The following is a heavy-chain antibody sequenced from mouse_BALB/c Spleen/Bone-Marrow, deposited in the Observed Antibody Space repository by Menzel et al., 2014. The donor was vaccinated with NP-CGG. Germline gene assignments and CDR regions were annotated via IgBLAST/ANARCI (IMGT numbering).Heavy chain of an antibody. CDR1: GFNIKDTY. D-gene: IGHD1-2*01. V-gene: IGHV14-3*02. J-gene: IGHJ2*01. CDR3: ARYYYGYYFDY. CDR2: IDPANGNT. Sequence: EVQLQQSGAERVKPGASVKLSCTASGFNIKDTYMHWVKQRPEQGLEWIGRIDPANGNTKYDPKFQGKATITADTSSNTAYLQLSSLTSEDTAVYYCARYYYGYYFDYWGQGTTLTVSS.